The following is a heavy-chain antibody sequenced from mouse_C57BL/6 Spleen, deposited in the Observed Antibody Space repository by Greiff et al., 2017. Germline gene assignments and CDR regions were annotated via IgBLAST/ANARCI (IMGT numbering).Heavy chain of an antibody. Sequence: QVQLQQSGAELVKPGASVKISCKASGYAFSSYWMNWVKQRPGKGLEWIGQIYPGDGDTNYNGKFKGKATLTADKSSSTAYMQLSSLTSEDSAVYFCAREYYDYYEYYFDDWGQGTTLTVSS. CDR1: GYAFSSYW. J-gene: IGHJ2*01. D-gene: IGHD2-4*01. CDR3: AREYYDYYEYYFDD. V-gene: IGHV1-80*01. CDR2: IYPGDGDT.